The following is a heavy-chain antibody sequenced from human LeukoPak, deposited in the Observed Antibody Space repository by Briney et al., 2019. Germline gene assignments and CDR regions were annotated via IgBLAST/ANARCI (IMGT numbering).Heavy chain of an antibody. D-gene: IGHD3-10*01. J-gene: IGHJ4*02. CDR1: GFTFSDHY. CDR2: ISHTGTTI. V-gene: IGHV3-11*04. Sequence: GGSLRLSCAASGFTFSDHYMTWIRQGPGKGLEWVSYISHTGTTIYYADSVKGRFTLSRDNARNSLYLQMNSLRAEDTAVYYCARANYYGPGSLTNWGQGTLVTVSS. CDR3: ARANYYGPGSLTN.